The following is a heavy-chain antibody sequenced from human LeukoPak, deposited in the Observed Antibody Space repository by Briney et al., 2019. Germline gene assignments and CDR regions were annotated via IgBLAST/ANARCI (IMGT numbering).Heavy chain of an antibody. CDR2: IYSGGST. V-gene: IGHV3-66*01. J-gene: IGHJ4*02. CDR1: GFTVSSNY. D-gene: IGHD6-19*01. Sequence: GGSLRLSCAASGFTVSSNYMSWVRQAPGKGLEWVSVIYSGGSTYYADSVKGRFTISRDNSKNTLYLQMNSLRAEDTAVYYCARDGSGYSSGWYDYWGQGTLVIVSS. CDR3: ARDGSGYSSGWYDY.